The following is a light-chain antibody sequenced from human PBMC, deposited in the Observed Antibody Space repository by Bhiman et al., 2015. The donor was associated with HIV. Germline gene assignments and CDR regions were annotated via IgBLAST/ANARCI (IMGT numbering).Light chain of an antibody. CDR2: DVS. J-gene: IGLJ2*01. V-gene: IGLV2-14*03. CDR3: QSYDNSLHGAV. CDR1: SSDVGGYNY. Sequence: QSALTQPASVSGSPGQSITISCTGTSSDVGGYNYVSWYQQYPGKAPKLMIYDVSNRPSGVPDRFSGSKAGSSASLTITGLQSEDEADYYCQSYDNSLHGAVFGGGTRLTVL.